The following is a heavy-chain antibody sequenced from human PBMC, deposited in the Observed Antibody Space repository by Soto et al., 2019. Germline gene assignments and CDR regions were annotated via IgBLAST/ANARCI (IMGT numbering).Heavy chain of an antibody. CDR1: GFTFSSYG. J-gene: IGHJ3*02. Sequence: LRLSCAASGFTFSSYGMHWVRQAPGKGLEWVAVIWYDGSNKYYADSVKGRFTISRDNSKNTLYLQMNSLRAEDTAVYYCARKYCSGGSCYSDPFDIWGQGTMVTVSS. V-gene: IGHV3-33*01. CDR3: ARKYCSGGSCYSDPFDI. CDR2: IWYDGSNK. D-gene: IGHD2-15*01.